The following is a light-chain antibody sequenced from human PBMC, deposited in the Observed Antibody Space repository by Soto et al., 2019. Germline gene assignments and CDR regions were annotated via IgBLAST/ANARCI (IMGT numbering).Light chain of an antibody. V-gene: IGLV1-40*01. CDR2: GNS. J-gene: IGLJ3*02. CDR1: SSNIGAGYD. Sequence: QSVLTQPPSVSGAPGQRVTISCTGSSSNIGAGYDVHWYQQLPGTAPKLLIYGNSNRPSGAPDRFSGSKSGTSASLAITGLQAEDEADYYCQSYDSSLSGLWVFGGGTQLTVL. CDR3: QSYDSSLSGLWV.